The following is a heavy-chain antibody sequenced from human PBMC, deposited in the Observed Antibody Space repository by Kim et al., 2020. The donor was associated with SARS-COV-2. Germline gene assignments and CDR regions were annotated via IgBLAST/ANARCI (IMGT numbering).Heavy chain of an antibody. Sequence: GGSLRLSCAASGLTFTDDWMSWVRQVPGKGLEWIALIRGRTSGGTSDYAAHVKGRFTISRDDTKSTVYLQMNSLKTEDTALYYCTADAWGKSPGIDYRG. CDR1: GLTFTDDW. CDR3: TADAWGKSPGIDY. D-gene: IGHD3-16*01. V-gene: IGHV3-15*01. J-gene: IGHJ4*01. CDR2: IRGRTSGGTS.